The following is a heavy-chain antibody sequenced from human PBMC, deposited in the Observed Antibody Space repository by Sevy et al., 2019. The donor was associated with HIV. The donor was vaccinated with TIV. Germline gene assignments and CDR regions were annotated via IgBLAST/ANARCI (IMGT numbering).Heavy chain of an antibody. V-gene: IGHV4-34*01. J-gene: IGHJ5*02. CDR2: INHSGST. CDR3: ARGVFTMIRGVINCFDP. D-gene: IGHD3-10*01. Sequence: SETLSLTCAVYGGSFSGYYWSWIRQPPGKGLEWIGEINHSGSTNYNPSLESRVTISVDTSKNQFSLKLNSVTAADTAVYYCARGVFTMIRGVINCFDPWGQGTLVTVSS. CDR1: GGSFSGYY.